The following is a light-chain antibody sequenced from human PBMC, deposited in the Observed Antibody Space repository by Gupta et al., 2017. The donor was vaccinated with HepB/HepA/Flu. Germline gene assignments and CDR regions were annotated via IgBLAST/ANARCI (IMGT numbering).Light chain of an antibody. J-gene: IGLJ2*01. Sequence: PPSVSAAPGQKVTISCSGSSSNIGNNYVSWYQQLPGTAPKLLIYDNNNRPSGIPDRFSGSKSGTSATLGITGLQTGDEADYYCGTWDNSLLAVLYGGGTKVTVL. CDR1: SSNIGNNY. CDR3: GTWDNSLLAVL. V-gene: IGLV1-51*01. CDR2: DNN.